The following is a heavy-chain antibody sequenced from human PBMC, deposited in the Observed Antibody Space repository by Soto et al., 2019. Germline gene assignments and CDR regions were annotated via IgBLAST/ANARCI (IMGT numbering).Heavy chain of an antibody. D-gene: IGHD2-15*01. J-gene: IGHJ6*02. Sequence: GGSLRLSCAASGFTFSNYGMHWVRQAPGKGLEWVSIISYDGGSKYYADSVKGRFTISRDNSKNTLSLQMNSLRAEDTAVYYCAKAVGYCSSGSCRDYYYYYGMDVWGQGTTVTVSS. CDR2: ISYDGGSK. CDR1: GFTFSNYG. V-gene: IGHV3-30*18. CDR3: AKAVGYCSSGSCRDYYYYYGMDV.